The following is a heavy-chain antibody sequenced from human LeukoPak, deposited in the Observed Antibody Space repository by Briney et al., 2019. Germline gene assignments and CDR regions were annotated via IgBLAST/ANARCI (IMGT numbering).Heavy chain of an antibody. D-gene: IGHD3-16*02. Sequence: SETLSLTCAVYGGSFSGYYWSWIRQPPGKGLEWIGYIYYSGSTYYNPSLKSRVTISVDTSKNQFSLKLSSVTAADTAVYYCAREGYDYVWGSYRPSYFDLWGRGTLVTVSS. J-gene: IGHJ2*01. V-gene: IGHV4-30-4*08. CDR3: AREGYDYVWGSYRPSYFDL. CDR2: IYYSGST. CDR1: GGSFSGYY.